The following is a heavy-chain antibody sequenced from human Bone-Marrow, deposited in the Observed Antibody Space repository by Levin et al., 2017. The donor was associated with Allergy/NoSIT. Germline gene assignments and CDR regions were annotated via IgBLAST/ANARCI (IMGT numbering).Heavy chain of an antibody. D-gene: IGHD4-17*01. J-gene: IGHJ3*02. CDR3: GRGRVPYGYTDAFDI. Sequence: ASVKVSCKASGYTFTNYDINWVRQAPGQGLEWIGWINPVNDNTGYARKFQDRVTLTRDTSIDTAFMELNSLTSEDTAIYYRGRGRVPYGYTDAFDIWGQGTMVTVSS. V-gene: IGHV1-8*01. CDR1: GYTFTNYD. CDR2: INPVNDNT.